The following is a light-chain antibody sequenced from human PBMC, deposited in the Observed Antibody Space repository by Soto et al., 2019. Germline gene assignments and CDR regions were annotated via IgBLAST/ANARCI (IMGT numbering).Light chain of an antibody. CDR2: DAS. Sequence: DIQMTQSPSSLSASVGDRVSITCRANQGIRKYLAWYQQKPGKVPKLLIYDASTLQSGVPPRFSGSGSGTDCRLTISSLQPGDVTTYYCEKYDSPPRTFGQGTKVEI. V-gene: IGKV1-27*01. CDR1: QGIRKY. J-gene: IGKJ1*01. CDR3: EKYDSPPRT.